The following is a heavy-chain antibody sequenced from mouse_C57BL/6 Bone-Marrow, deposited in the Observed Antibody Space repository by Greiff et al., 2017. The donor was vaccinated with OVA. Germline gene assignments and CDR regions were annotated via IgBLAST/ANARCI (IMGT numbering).Heavy chain of an antibody. CDR1: GYTFTSYW. J-gene: IGHJ4*01. Sequence: QVHVKQPGAELVMPGASVKLSCKASGYTFTSYWMHWVKQRPGQGLEWIGEIDPSDSYTNYNQKFKGKSTLTVDKSSSTAYMQLSSLTSEDSAVYYCARSIITTVVATGDYAMDYWGQGTSVTVSS. CDR3: ARSIITTVVATGDYAMDY. V-gene: IGHV1-69*01. CDR2: IDPSDSYT. D-gene: IGHD1-1*01.